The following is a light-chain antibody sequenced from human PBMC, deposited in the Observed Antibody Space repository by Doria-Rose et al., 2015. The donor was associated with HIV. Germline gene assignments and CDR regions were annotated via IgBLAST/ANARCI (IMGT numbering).Light chain of an antibody. CDR3: NSYTTSSTHNYV. J-gene: IGLJ1*01. V-gene: IGLV2-14*03. CDR2: DVG. Sequence: YEQHPGKAPKLMIYDVGNRPSGVSNRFSGSKSGDTASLIISGLQAEDEADYYCNSYTTSSTHNYVFGTGTKVTVL.